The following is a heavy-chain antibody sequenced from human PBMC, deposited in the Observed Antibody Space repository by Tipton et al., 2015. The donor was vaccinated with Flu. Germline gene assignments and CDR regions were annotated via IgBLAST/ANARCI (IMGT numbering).Heavy chain of an antibody. CDR3: ARPNYHDTSGYYSFDY. V-gene: IGHV4-34*01. CDR1: GGSFSGYY. J-gene: IGHJ4*02. CDR2: INHGGST. Sequence: TLSLTCAVNGGSFSGYYWSWIRQPPGKGPEWLGEINHGGSTNYNKSLKSRVTMSVDTSMNQFSLKLNSVTAADTAVYFCARPNYHDTSGYYSFDYWGQGALVTVSS. D-gene: IGHD3-22*01.